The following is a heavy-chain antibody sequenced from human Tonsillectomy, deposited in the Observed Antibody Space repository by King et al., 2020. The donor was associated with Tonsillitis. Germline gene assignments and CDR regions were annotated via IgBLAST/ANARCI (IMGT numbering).Heavy chain of an antibody. CDR1: GFTFDDYA. J-gene: IGHJ4*02. Sequence: VQLVESGGGLVQPGRSLRLSCAASGFTFDDYAMHWVRQAPGKGLEWVSGISWNSGSIGYADSVKGRFTISRDNAKNSLYLQMNSLRAEDTALYYCAKDTNWNDPAQSDYWGQGTLVTVSS. CDR3: AKDTNWNDPAQSDY. D-gene: IGHD1-1*01. CDR2: ISWNSGSI. V-gene: IGHV3-9*01.